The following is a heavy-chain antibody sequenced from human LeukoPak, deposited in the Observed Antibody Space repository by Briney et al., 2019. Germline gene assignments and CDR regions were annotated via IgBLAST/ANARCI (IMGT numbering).Heavy chain of an antibody. Sequence: GASVTVCCTAAGYTFTVYYMDLVREAPGQGLGWMGWIHTNSGGTNYAQKFQGRVTMTRDTSISTAYMELSRLRSDDAAVYYCAREGYGGNPHYYSYMDVWGKGTPVTISS. CDR3: AREGYGGNPHYYSYMDV. CDR2: IHTNSGGT. CDR1: GYTFTVYY. V-gene: IGHV1-2*02. D-gene: IGHD4-23*01. J-gene: IGHJ6*03.